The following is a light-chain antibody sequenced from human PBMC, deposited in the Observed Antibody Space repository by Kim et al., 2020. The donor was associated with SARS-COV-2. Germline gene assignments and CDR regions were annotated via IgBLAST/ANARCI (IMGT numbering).Light chain of an antibody. CDR2: KAS. V-gene: IGKV1-5*03. CDR1: QSMSSW. J-gene: IGKJ1*01. Sequence: STLSASVGDRVTITCRASQSMSSWLAWYQQKPGKAPKLLIYKASSLESGVPSRFSGSGSGTEFTLTISSLQPDDFATYYCQQYRTFGQGTKVDIK. CDR3: QQYRT.